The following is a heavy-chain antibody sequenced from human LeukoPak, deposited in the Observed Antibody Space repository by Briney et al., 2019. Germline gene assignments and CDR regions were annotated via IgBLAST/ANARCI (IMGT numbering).Heavy chain of an antibody. CDR2: IYYSGGT. CDR1: GGSISSYY. CDR3: AGRYCSGGSCFPRHFDF. V-gene: IGHV4-59*08. J-gene: IGHJ4*02. Sequence: SETLSLTCTVSGGSISSYYWSWIRQPPGKGLEWIGYIYYSGGTNYNPSLKSRVTISIDTSKNQFSLKLSSVTAADTAVYYCAGRYCSGGSCFPRHFDFWGQGTLVTVSS. D-gene: IGHD2-15*01.